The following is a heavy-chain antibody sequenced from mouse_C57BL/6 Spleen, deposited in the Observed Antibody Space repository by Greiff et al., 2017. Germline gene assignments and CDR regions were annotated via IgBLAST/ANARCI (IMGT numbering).Heavy chain of an antibody. D-gene: IGHD2-1*01. CDR3: ARQEIYYGNYEGTDY. Sequence: EVMLVESGGDLVKPGGSLKLSCAASGFTFSSYGMSWVRQTPDKRLEWVATISSGGSYTYYPDSVKGRFTISRDNAKNTLYLQMSSLKSEDTAMYYCARQEIYYGNYEGTDYWGQGTTLTVSS. CDR2: ISSGGSYT. CDR1: GFTFSSYG. J-gene: IGHJ2*01. V-gene: IGHV5-6*01.